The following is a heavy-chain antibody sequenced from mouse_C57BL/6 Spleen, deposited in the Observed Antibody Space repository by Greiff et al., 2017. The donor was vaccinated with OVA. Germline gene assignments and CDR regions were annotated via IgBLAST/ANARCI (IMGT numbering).Heavy chain of an antibody. D-gene: IGHD3-2*02. J-gene: IGHJ1*03. CDR3: AGDCQGYFDV. CDR2: IYPGSGST. CDR1: GYTFTSYW. Sequence: VKLQQPGAELVKPGASVKMSCKASGYTFTSYWITWVKQRPGQGLEWIGDIYPGSGSTNYNEKFKSKATLTVDTSSSTAYMQLSSLTSEDSAVYYCAGDCQGYFDVWGTGTTVTVSS. V-gene: IGHV1-55*01.